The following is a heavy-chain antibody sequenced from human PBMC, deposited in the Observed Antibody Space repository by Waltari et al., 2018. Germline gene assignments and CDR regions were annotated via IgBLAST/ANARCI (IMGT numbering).Heavy chain of an antibody. CDR1: GFTFTDHW. V-gene: IGHV3-7*01. J-gene: IGHJ4*02. CDR2: IHKDGSEK. CDR3: VRDHWGPDY. Sequence: EVHLVESGGGLVQPGGSLRLSCAASGFTFTDHWMCWVRQAPGKGPEWVANIHKDGSEKNYVDYVKGRFTISRDNAKDSVYLQMNSLRADDTAMYYCVRDHWGPDYWGQGTLVTVSS. D-gene: IGHD7-27*01.